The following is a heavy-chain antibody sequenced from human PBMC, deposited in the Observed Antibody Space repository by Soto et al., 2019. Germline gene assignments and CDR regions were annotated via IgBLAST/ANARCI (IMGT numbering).Heavy chain of an antibody. V-gene: IGHV3-48*03. CDR1: GFTFSSYE. J-gene: IGHJ4*02. D-gene: IGHD3-3*01. CDR2: ISSSGSTI. Sequence: GGSLRLSCAASGFTFSSYEMNWVRQAPGKGLEWVSYISSSGSTIYYAGSVKGRFTISRDNAKNSLYLQMNSLRAEDTAVYYCARDINYDFWSGTFDYLGQVTLVTVAS. CDR3: ARDINYDFWSGTFDY.